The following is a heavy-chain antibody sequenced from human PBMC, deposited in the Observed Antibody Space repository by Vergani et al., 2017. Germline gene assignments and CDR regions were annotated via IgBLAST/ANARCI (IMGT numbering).Heavy chain of an antibody. J-gene: IGHJ2*01. CDR1: GYTFTGYY. V-gene: IGHV1-46*01. CDR2: INPSGGST. Sequence: QVQLVQSGAEVKKPGASVKVSCKASGYTFTGYYMHWVRQAPGQGLEWMGIINPSGGSTSYAQKFQGRVTMTRDTSTSTVYMELSSLRSDDTAVYYCARAPDWGCSGGSCYIWYFTLGGGGTLVSVSA. CDR3: ARAPDWGCSGGSCYIWYFTL. D-gene: IGHD2-15*01.